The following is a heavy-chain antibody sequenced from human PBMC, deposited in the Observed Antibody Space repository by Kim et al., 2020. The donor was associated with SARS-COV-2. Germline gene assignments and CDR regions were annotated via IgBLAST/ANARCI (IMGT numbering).Heavy chain of an antibody. Sequence: SETLSLTCTVSGGSISSSSYYWGWIRQPPGKGLEWIGSIYYSGSTYYNPSLKSRVTISVDTSKNQFSLKLSSVTAADTAVYYCARQDGSGSYQDYWGQGTLVTVSS. CDR1: GGSISSSSYY. CDR2: IYYSGST. J-gene: IGHJ4*02. D-gene: IGHD3-10*01. CDR3: ARQDGSGSYQDY. V-gene: IGHV4-39*01.